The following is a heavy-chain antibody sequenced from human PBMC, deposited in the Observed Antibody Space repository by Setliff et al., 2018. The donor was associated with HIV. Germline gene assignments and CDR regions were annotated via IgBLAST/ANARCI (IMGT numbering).Heavy chain of an antibody. V-gene: IGHV4-39*07. D-gene: IGHD2-15*01. Sequence: SETLSLTCTVSGDTISNYYWGWIRQPPGKGLEWIASIYYSGSTYYNPSLKSRVTISVDTSKNQFSLKLKSVTAADTAVYYCARDLLDGTTVGVVVVTAPSWFDPWGQGTLVTVSS. CDR1: GDTISNYY. CDR2: IYYSGST. J-gene: IGHJ5*02. CDR3: ARDLLDGTTVGVVVVTAPSWFDP.